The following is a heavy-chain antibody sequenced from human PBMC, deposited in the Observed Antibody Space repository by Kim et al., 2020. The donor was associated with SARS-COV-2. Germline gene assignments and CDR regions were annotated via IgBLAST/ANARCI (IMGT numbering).Heavy chain of an antibody. D-gene: IGHD1-26*01. CDR1: GYTFTSYG. Sequence: ASVKVSCKASGYTFTSYGISWVRQAPGQGLEWMGWISAYNGNTNYAQKLQGRVTMTTDTSTSTAYMELRSLRSDDTAVYYCARDKRGAEWELLRVHAFDIWGQGTMVTVSS. CDR3: ARDKRGAEWELLRVHAFDI. CDR2: ISAYNGNT. V-gene: IGHV1-18*01. J-gene: IGHJ3*02.